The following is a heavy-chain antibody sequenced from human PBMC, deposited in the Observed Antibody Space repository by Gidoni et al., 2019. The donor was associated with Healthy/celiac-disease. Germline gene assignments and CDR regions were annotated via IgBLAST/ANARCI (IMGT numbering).Heavy chain of an antibody. J-gene: IGHJ4*02. CDR3: ARFVEMATIASDYFDY. D-gene: IGHD5-12*01. CDR1: GGSISSSSYY. CDR2: IYYSGST. V-gene: IGHV4-39*01. Sequence: QLQLQESGPGLVKPSETLSLTCTVSGGSISSSSYYWGWIRQPPGKGLEWIVSIYYSGSTYYNPSLKSRVTISVDTSKNQFSLKLSSVTAADTAVYYCARFVEMATIASDYFDYWGQGTLVTVSS.